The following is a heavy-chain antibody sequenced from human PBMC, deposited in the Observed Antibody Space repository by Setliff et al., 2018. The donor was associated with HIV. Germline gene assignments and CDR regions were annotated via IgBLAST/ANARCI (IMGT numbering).Heavy chain of an antibody. J-gene: IGHJ4*02. D-gene: IGHD3-10*01. CDR1: GGTFNNYA. CDR3: ATVFYYNSESYSLDY. CDR2: IIPLFGTT. V-gene: IGHV1-69*13. Sequence: GASVKVSCKASGGTFNNYAISWVRQAPGQGLEWVGGIIPLFGTTNYAQKFQGIVTITADESTNTAHMELNSLRSIDTAMYYCATVFYYNSESYSLDYWGQGMLVTVSS.